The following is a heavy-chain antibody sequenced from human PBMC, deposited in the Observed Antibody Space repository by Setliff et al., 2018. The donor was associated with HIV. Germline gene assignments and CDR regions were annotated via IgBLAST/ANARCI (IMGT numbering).Heavy chain of an antibody. Sequence: ASVKVSCKASGDTFNSYTFTWVRQAPGQGPEWMGGIITILGIPNYAPKFQHRVTISADESTKTIYMELSNLKSDDTAVYFCAREVGGRNTLGSCVLDYWGQGTPVTVS. CDR2: IITILGIP. J-gene: IGHJ4*02. V-gene: IGHV1-69*10. CDR3: AREVGGRNTLGSCVLDY. D-gene: IGHD1-26*01. CDR1: GDTFNSYT.